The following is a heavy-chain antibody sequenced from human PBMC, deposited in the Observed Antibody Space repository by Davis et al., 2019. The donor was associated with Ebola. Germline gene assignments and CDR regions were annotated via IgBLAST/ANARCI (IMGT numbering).Heavy chain of an antibody. CDR1: GFTFDDYG. D-gene: IGHD6-13*01. V-gene: IGHV4-34*01. J-gene: IGHJ4*02. CDR3: ARITAAAGLGRDY. CDR2: INHSGST. Sequence: ESLKISCAASGFTFDDYGMSWIRQPPGKGLEWIGEINHSGSTNYNPSLKSRVTISVDTSKNQFSLKLSSVTAADTAVYYCARITAAAGLGRDYWGQGTLVTVSS.